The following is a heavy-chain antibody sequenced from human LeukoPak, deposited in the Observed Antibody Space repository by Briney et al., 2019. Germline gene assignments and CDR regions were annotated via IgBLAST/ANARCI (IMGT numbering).Heavy chain of an antibody. D-gene: IGHD2-15*01. CDR3: ARDRADCSGGTCSYYAMDV. J-gene: IGHJ6*02. V-gene: IGHV3-30-3*01. Sequence: PGGSLRLSCAASGFTFSSYAMHWVRQAPGKGLEWVAVISYDGSNKYYADSLKGRFTISRDNSKNTLYLQMNSLRAEDTAVNYCARDRADCSGGTCSYYAMDVWGQGTTVTVSS. CDR1: GFTFSSYA. CDR2: ISYDGSNK.